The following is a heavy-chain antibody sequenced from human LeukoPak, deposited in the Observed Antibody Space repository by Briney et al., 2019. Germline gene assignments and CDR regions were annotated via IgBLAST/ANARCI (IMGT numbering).Heavy chain of an antibody. V-gene: IGHV1-8*01. Sequence: ASVKVYCKASGYICTGYDINWVLQATGQGLEWMGWMNPNSGNTGYAQKFQGRVTMTRNTSISTAYMELSSLRSEDTAVYYCARVRRDGSGSPWGQGTLVTVSS. CDR2: MNPNSGNT. J-gene: IGHJ4*02. CDR1: GYICTGYD. CDR3: ARVRRDGSGSP. D-gene: IGHD3-10*01.